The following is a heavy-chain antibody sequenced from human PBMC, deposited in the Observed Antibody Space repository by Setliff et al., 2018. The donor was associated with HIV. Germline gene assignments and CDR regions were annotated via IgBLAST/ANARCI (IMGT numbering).Heavy chain of an antibody. D-gene: IGHD6-19*01. Sequence: SETLSLTCAVYGGSFSGYYWTWIRQPPGKGLEWIGEITHSGSTNYNPSLETRVTISVDMSKNQFSLKLSSVTAADTAVYYCAKGVAGLQYYYYYMDIWGKGTTVTVS. CDR1: GGSFSGYY. V-gene: IGHV4-34*01. CDR2: ITHSGST. J-gene: IGHJ6*03. CDR3: AKGVAGLQYYYYYMDI.